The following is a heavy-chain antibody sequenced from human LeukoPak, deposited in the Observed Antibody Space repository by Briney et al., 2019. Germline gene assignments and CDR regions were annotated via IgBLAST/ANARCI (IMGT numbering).Heavy chain of an antibody. V-gene: IGHV3-23*01. J-gene: IGHJ4*02. CDR3: AKDPHDSSGYYYGY. CDR1: GFTFSSYA. Sequence: GGSLRLSCAASGFTFSSYAMSWVRQAPGKGLEWVSAISGSGGSTYYADSVKGRFTISRDNSKNTLYLQMNSLRAEDTAVYYCAKDPHDSSGYYYGYWGQGTLVTVSS. CDR2: ISGSGGST. D-gene: IGHD3-22*01.